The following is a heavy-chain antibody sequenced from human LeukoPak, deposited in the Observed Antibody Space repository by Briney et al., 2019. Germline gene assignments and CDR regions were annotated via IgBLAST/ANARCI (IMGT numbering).Heavy chain of an antibody. D-gene: IGHD3-22*01. J-gene: IGHJ3*02. CDR3: ATYFDDRSKLDAFDI. V-gene: IGHV4-39*01. CDR1: GGSISSSSYY. CDR2: IYYSGST. Sequence: PSETLSLTCTVSGGSISSSSYYWGWIRQPPGKGLEWIGSIYYSGSTYYNPSLKSRVTISVDTSKNQFSLNLSSVTAADTAVYYCATYFDDRSKLDAFDIWGQGTMVTVSS.